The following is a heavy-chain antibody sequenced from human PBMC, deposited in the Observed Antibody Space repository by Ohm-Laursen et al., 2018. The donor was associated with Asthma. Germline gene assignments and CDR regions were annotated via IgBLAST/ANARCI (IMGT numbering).Heavy chain of an antibody. CDR3: ARGPELYYGSGINWFDP. Sequence: SLRLSCAASGFTFSSYSMNWVRQAPGKGLEWVSYISSSSSTIYYADSVKGRFTISRDNAKNSLYLQMNSLGAEDTAVYYCARGPELYYGSGINWFDPWGQGTLVTVSS. D-gene: IGHD3-10*01. CDR1: GFTFSSYS. V-gene: IGHV3-48*01. J-gene: IGHJ5*02. CDR2: ISSSSSTI.